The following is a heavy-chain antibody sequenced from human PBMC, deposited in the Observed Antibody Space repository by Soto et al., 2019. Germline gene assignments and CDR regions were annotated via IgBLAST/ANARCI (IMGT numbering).Heavy chain of an antibody. D-gene: IGHD6-13*01. V-gene: IGHV3-23*01. CDR3: AKGWGSSWSKYYFDY. Sequence: EVQLLESGGGLVKPGGSLRLSCAASGFTFSSYAMSWVRQAPGKGLEWVSAISGSGGSTYYADSVKGRFTISRDNSKNTLYLQMNSLRAEDTAVYYCAKGWGSSWSKYYFDYWGQGTLVTVSS. J-gene: IGHJ4*02. CDR1: GFTFSSYA. CDR2: ISGSGGST.